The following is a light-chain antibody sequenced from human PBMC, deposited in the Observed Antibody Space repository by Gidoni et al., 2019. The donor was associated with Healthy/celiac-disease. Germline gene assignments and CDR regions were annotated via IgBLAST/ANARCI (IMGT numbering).Light chain of an antibody. J-gene: IGKJ1*01. CDR3: QQYNSYSWP. CDR2: KAS. V-gene: IGKV1-5*03. CDR1: QSISSW. Sequence: DIQMTQSPSTLSASVGDRVTITCRASQSISSWLAWYQQKPGKAPKLLIYKASSLESGVPSRFSGSGSGTEFSLTISSLQPDYFATYYCQQYNSYSWPFGQGTKVEIK.